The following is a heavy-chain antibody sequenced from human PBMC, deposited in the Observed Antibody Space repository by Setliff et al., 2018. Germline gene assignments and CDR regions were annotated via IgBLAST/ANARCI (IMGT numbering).Heavy chain of an antibody. CDR1: GYSISSGYY. V-gene: IGHV4-38-2*01. D-gene: IGHD2-15*01. CDR2: IFYRGTT. Sequence: KPSATLFLTCDVSGYSISSGYYWGWIRQPPGRGLEWIGTIFYRGTTYYNLSLKSPATISLDASKNQFSLTLTSVTAADTAVYYCARQRVVVGAPSWFDPWGQGTLVTVSS. J-gene: IGHJ5*02. CDR3: ARQRVVVGAPSWFDP.